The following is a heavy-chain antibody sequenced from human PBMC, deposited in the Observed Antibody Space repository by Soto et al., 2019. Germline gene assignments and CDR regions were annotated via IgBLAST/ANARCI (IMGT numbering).Heavy chain of an antibody. CDR1: GGSISSSNW. CDR2: IYHSGST. J-gene: IGHJ4*02. V-gene: IGHV4-4*02. D-gene: IGHD3-10*01. Sequence: PSETLSLTCAVSGGSISSSNWWSWVRQPPGKGLEWIGEIYHSGSTNYNPSLKSRVTISVDKSKNQFSLKLSSVTAADTAVYYCASVKGSTYYYGSGSYPFDYWGQGTLVTVSS. CDR3: ASVKGSTYYYGSGSYPFDY.